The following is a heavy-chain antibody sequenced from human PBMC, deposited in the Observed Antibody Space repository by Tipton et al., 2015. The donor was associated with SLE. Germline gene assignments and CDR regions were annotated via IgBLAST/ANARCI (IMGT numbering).Heavy chain of an antibody. CDR2: IYYSGST. CDR3: AREGGVDTAPGFDP. J-gene: IGHJ5*02. D-gene: IGHD5-18*01. CDR1: GGSISSYY. V-gene: IGHV4-59*01. Sequence: TLSLTCTVSGGSISSYYWSWIRQPPGKGLEWIGYIYYSGSTNYNPSLKSRVTISVDTSKNQFSLKLSSVTAADTAVYYCAREGGVDTAPGFDPWGQGTLVTVSS.